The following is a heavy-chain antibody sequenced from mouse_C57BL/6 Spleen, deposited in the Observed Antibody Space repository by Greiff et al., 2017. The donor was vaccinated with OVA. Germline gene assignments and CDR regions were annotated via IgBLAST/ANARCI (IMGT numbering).Heavy chain of an antibody. J-gene: IGHJ4*01. CDR2: IYPSDSET. V-gene: IGHV1-61*01. Sequence: QVHVKQPGAELVRPGSSVKLSCKASGYTFTSYWMDWVKQRPGQGLEWIGNIYPSDSETHYNQKFKDKATLTVDKSSSTAYMQLSSLTSEDSAVYYCARGRWLLQFYAMDYWGQGTSVTVSS. CDR3: ARGRWLLQFYAMDY. CDR1: GYTFTSYW. D-gene: IGHD2-3*01.